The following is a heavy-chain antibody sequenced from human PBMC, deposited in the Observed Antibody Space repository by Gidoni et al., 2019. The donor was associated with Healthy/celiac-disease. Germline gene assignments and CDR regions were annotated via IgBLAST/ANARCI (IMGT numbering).Heavy chain of an antibody. CDR3: AREGQWLVHSDAFDI. V-gene: IGHV3-21*01. CDR2: ISSSSSYI. Sequence: EVQLVESGGGLVKPGGSLRLSCSASGFTFRSYSMNWVRQAPGKGLEWVSSISSSSSYIYYADSVKGRFTISRDNAKNSLYLQMNSLRAEDTAVYYCAREGQWLVHSDAFDIWGQGTMVTVSS. CDR1: GFTFRSYS. D-gene: IGHD6-19*01. J-gene: IGHJ3*02.